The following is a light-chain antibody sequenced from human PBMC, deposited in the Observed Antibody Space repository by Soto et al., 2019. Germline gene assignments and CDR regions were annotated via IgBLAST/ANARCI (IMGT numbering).Light chain of an antibody. Sequence: QSALTQPASVSGSPGQSITISCTGSSSDVGGYKYVSWYQQHPGKAPKLMIFEVSNRPSGVSNRFSGSKSGNTASLTISGLQAEDEGDYYCCSYTGGTTLVCGGGTKLIVL. CDR1: SSDVGGYKY. CDR3: CSYTGGTTLV. CDR2: EVS. J-gene: IGLJ2*01. V-gene: IGLV2-14*01.